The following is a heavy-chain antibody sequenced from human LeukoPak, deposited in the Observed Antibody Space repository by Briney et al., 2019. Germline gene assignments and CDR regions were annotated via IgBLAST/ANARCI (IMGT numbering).Heavy chain of an antibody. Sequence: GGSLRLSCAASGFTFSSYSMNWVRQAPGKGLEWVSYISSSSSTIYYADSVKGRFTISRDNAKNSLYLQMNSLRAEDTAVYYCAKDRGSGVRGDSDYWGQGTLVTVSS. CDR1: GFTFSSYS. CDR2: ISSSSSTI. V-gene: IGHV3-48*04. D-gene: IGHD3-10*01. CDR3: AKDRGSGVRGDSDY. J-gene: IGHJ4*02.